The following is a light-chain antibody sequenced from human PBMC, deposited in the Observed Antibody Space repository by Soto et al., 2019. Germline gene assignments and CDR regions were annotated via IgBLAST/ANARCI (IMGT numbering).Light chain of an antibody. V-gene: IGKV1-5*03. CDR3: QQYNDSFPYT. Sequence: DIQMTQSPSTLSASVGDRVTITCRASQSISSWLAWYQQKPGTAPKLLIYESSTLESGVPSRFSGSRSGTEFTLTVSSLQPDDFATYYCQQYNDSFPYTFGQGPKLEIK. CDR1: QSISSW. CDR2: ESS. J-gene: IGKJ2*01.